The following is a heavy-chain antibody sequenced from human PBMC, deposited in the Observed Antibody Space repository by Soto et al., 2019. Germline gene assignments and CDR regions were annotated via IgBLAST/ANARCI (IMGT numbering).Heavy chain of an antibody. CDR1: GFTFSNYG. CDR2: ISDDGVSK. J-gene: IGHJ4*02. Sequence: GSLRLSCAASGFTFSNYGMHWVRQAPGKGLEWVAAISDDGVSKYYADSVQGRFTISRDNSESAVFLQMNSLRPDDTALYFCARAYYFGSGTSYTLYYWGQGTQVTVSS. CDR3: ARAYYFGSGTSYTLYY. D-gene: IGHD3-10*01. V-gene: IGHV3-30*03.